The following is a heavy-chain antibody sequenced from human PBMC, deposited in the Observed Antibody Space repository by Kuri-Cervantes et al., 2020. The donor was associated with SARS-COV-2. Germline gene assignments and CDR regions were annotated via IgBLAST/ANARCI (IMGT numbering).Heavy chain of an antibody. CDR3: AKDGAGAHDF. Sequence: GESLKISCAASGFKFSRTDMHWVRQAPGKGLEWVAFISYDGNNKKCIASGKGRFTISRDNSQNKLYLQMRSLRPEDVAMYYCAKDGAGAHDFWGQGTLVTVSS. D-gene: IGHD4/OR15-4a*01. CDR2: ISYDGNNK. V-gene: IGHV3-30*18. CDR1: GFKFSRTD. J-gene: IGHJ4*02.